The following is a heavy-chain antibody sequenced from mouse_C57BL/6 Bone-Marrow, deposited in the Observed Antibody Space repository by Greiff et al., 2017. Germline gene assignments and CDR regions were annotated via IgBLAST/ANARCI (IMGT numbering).Heavy chain of an antibody. D-gene: IGHD1-1*01. V-gene: IGHV10-3*01. Sequence: EVQGVESGGGLVQPKGSLKLSCAASGFTFNTYAMHWVRQAPGKGLEWVARIRSKSSYYATYYADSVKDRFTISRDDSQSMLYLQMNNLKTEDTAMYYCVRGGDYYGSGYEAWFAYWGQGTLVTVSA. CDR3: VRGGDYYGSGYEAWFAY. CDR1: GFTFNTYA. J-gene: IGHJ3*01. CDR2: IRSKSSYYAT.